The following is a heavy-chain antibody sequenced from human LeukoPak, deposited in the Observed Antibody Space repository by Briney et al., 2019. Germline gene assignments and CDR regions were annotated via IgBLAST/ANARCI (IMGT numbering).Heavy chain of an antibody. Sequence: ASVKVSCKASGYTFDSYGINWVRQAPGQGLEWMGWITAYNGNANYAQKVQGRVTMTTDTSTSTAYMELRSLRSDDTAVCYCARGGWTTPSDFWGQGTLVTVSS. CDR2: ITAYNGNA. D-gene: IGHD4-11*01. CDR1: GYTFDSYG. CDR3: ARGGWTTPSDF. V-gene: IGHV1-18*01. J-gene: IGHJ4*02.